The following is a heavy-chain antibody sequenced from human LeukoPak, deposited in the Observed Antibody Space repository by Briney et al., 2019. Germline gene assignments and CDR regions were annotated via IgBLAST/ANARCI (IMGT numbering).Heavy chain of an antibody. CDR1: GGSISSSNYY. Sequence: SETLSLTCTVSGGSISSSNYYWGWIRQPPGKGLEWIGEINHSGSTNYNPSLKSRVTISVDTSKNQFSLKLSSVTAADTAVYYCARLVVGYSSGWSRSPGHDYWGQGTLVTVSS. CDR2: INHSGST. CDR3: ARLVVGYSSGWSRSPGHDY. D-gene: IGHD6-19*01. J-gene: IGHJ4*02. V-gene: IGHV4-39*07.